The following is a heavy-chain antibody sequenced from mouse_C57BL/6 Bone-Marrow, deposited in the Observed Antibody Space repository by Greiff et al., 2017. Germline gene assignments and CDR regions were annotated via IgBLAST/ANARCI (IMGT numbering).Heavy chain of an antibody. Sequence: VKLVESGAELARPGASVKLSCKASGYTFTSYGISWVKQRTGQGLEWIGEIYPRSGNTYYNEKFKGKATLTADKSSSTAYMELRSLTSEDSAVYFCARRGITTVVAPNDYWGQGTTLTVSS. CDR2: IYPRSGNT. V-gene: IGHV1-81*01. CDR1: GYTFTSYG. D-gene: IGHD1-1*01. J-gene: IGHJ2*01. CDR3: ARRGITTVVAPNDY.